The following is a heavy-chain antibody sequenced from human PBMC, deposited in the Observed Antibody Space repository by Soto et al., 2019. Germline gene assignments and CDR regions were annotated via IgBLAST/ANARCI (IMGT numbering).Heavy chain of an antibody. D-gene: IGHD4-17*01. CDR2: ISYDGSDK. CDR1: GFTFGGYG. V-gene: IGHV3-30*18. CDR3: ANDGEYGYGDYDNPYAVDI. J-gene: IGHJ3*02. Sequence: QAQLVESGGGVVQPGRSLRLSCAASGFTFGGYGMHWVRQAPGKGLERVAIISYDGSDKYYADSVKGRFIISRDNSKRTLYLQKSVVRVEDRAVYFCANDGEYGYGDYDNPYAVDIWGQGTMVTVPS.